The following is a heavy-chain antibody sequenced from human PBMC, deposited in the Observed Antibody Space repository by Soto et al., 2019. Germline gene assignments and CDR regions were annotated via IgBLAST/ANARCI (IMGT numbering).Heavy chain of an antibody. V-gene: IGHV4-4*07. J-gene: IGHJ5*02. D-gene: IGHD3-10*01. CDR2: IYTSGST. CDR1: GGSISSYY. Sequence: SETLSLTCTVSGGSISSYYWSWIRQPAGKGLEWIGRIYTSGSTNYNPSLKSRVTMSVDTSKNQFSLKLSSVTAADTAVYYCARDETSYYYGSGSPTFDPCGQGTLVTVSS. CDR3: ARDETSYYYGSGSPTFDP.